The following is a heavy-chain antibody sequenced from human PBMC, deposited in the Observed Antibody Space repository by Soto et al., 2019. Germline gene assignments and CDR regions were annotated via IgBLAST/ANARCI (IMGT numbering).Heavy chain of an antibody. CDR2: ISSRSSYI. D-gene: IGHD2-21*01. CDR3: ARGVKSMYYFDY. V-gene: IGHV3-21*01. CDR1: GFTFSSYS. Sequence: GGSLRLSCAASGFTFSSYSMNWVRQAPEKEQEKVSSISSRSSYIYYADSVKGRFTISRDNAKNSLYLQMNSLRAEVTAVYYCARGVKSMYYFDYWGQGTLVTVSS. J-gene: IGHJ4*02.